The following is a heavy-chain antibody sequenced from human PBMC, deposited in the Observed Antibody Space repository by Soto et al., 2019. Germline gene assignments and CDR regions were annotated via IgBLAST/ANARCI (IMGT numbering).Heavy chain of an antibody. CDR2: IKQDGSEK. CDR3: ARESDGYYFDY. Sequence: GGSLRLSCAASGFTFSSYWMSWVRQAPGKGLEWVASIKQDGSEKYYVDSVKGRFTISRDNAKNSLYLQMNSLRAEDTAVYYCARESDGYYFDYWGQGTLVTVSS. J-gene: IGHJ4*02. CDR1: GFTFSSYW. V-gene: IGHV3-7*01.